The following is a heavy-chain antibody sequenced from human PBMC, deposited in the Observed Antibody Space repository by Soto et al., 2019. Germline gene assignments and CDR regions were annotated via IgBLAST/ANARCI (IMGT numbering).Heavy chain of an antibody. V-gene: IGHV1-18*01. CDR1: GYTLFTYA. CDR3: ARHHGPTTSENWCDP. D-gene: IGHD5-12*01. Sequence: QVHLVQSGVEVKTPGASVKVSCQASGYTLFTYAISWVRQAPGQGLEWVGWISTYSGDTKYAQKFQGRVTMTTDTSTTTAYLELRSLRSDDTAVYYCARHHGPTTSENWCDPWGQGTLVTVSS. J-gene: IGHJ5*02. CDR2: ISTYSGDT.